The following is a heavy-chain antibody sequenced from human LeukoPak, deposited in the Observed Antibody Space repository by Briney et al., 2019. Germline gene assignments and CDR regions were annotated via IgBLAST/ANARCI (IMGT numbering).Heavy chain of an antibody. J-gene: IGHJ4*02. Sequence: ASVKVSCKSSGDTLTRYEINWVPEATGQGLEWMGWMNPNSGNTGYTQKFQGRVTITRNTSISTAYMELSSLRSEDTAVYYCARAAGIRPGYIDYWGQGTLATVSS. CDR1: GDTLTRYE. CDR3: ARAAGIRPGYIDY. V-gene: IGHV1-8*03. CDR2: MNPNSGNT.